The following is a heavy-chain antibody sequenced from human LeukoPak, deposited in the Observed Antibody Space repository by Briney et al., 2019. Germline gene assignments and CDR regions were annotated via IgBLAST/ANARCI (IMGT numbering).Heavy chain of an antibody. V-gene: IGHV3-66*01. J-gene: IGHJ4*02. Sequence: GGSLRLSCAASGFTVSRNYMSWVRQAPGKGLECVSVIYSGGNTYYTDSVKGKFTISRDNSKNTLYLQMNSLRAEDTAVYYCARAKPKNMVRGLIMRRESRYYFDYWGQGTLVTVSS. CDR2: IYSGGNT. CDR3: ARAKPKNMVRGLIMRRESRYYFDY. CDR1: GFTVSRNY. D-gene: IGHD3-10*01.